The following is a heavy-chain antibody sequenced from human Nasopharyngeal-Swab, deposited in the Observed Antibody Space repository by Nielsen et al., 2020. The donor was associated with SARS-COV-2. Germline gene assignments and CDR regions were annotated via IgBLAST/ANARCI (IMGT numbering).Heavy chain of an antibody. V-gene: IGHV5-51*01. Sequence: GGSLRLSCKGSGYSFTAYWIGWVRQMPGKGLEWMGIIYPGDPDTRYSPSFQGQVTISADKSISTAYLQWSSLKASDTAIYYCARHLFPRGDYYGMDVWGQGTTVTVSS. CDR3: ARHLFPRGDYYGMDV. CDR1: GYSFTAYW. J-gene: IGHJ6*02. CDR2: IYPGDPDT. D-gene: IGHD2-15*01.